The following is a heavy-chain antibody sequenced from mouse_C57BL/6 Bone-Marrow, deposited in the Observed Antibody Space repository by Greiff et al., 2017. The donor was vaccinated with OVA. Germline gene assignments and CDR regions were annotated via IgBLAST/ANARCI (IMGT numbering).Heavy chain of an antibody. CDR2: IYPGNSDT. CDR3: TRERAYGYFDY. Sequence: VQLQQSGTVLARPGASVKMSCKTSGYTFTSYWMHWVKQRPGQGLEWIGAIYPGNSDTSYNQKFKGKAKLTAVTSASTAYMELSSLTNEDSAVYYCTRERAYGYFDYWGQGTTLTGSS. D-gene: IGHD1-1*01. J-gene: IGHJ2*01. V-gene: IGHV1-5*01. CDR1: GYTFTSYW.